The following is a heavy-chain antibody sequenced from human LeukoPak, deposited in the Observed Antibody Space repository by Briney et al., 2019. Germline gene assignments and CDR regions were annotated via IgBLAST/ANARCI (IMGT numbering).Heavy chain of an antibody. CDR1: GGSISSGSHY. V-gene: IGHV4-39*01. CDR2: VYFLGTT. D-gene: IGHD3-16*02. J-gene: IGHJ4*02. Sequence: PSETLSLTCTVSGGSISSGSHYWAWIRQPPGKGLERIGSVYFLGTTYYNPSLSSRVTIAVDTSKSQFSLDLTSVTAADTAVYYCARTAKYRYFDYWGQGTLVTVSS. CDR3: ARTAKYRYFDY.